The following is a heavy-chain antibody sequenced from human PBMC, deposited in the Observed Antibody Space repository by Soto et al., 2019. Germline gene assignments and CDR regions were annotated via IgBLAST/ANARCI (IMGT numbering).Heavy chain of an antibody. V-gene: IGHV3-13*01. CDR2: IGTAGDT. D-gene: IGHD3-3*01. J-gene: IGHJ6*02. CDR1: GFTFSSYD. Sequence: EVQLVESGGGLVQPGGSLRLSCAASGFTFSSYDMHWVRQATGKGLEWVSAIGTAGDTYYPGSVKGRFTISRENAKNSLYLQMNSLRAGDTAVYYCARVRSDYGMDVWGQGTTVTVSS. CDR3: ARVRSDYGMDV.